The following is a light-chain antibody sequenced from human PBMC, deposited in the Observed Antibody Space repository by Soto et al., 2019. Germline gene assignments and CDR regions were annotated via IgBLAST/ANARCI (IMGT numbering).Light chain of an antibody. J-gene: IGKJ1*01. CDR3: QHYKSYSEA. CDR2: KAS. CDR1: QTISSW. V-gene: IGKV1-5*03. Sequence: DIQMTQSPSTLSGSVGDRVTITCRASQTISSWLAWYQQKPGKAPKILIYKASTLKSGVPSRFSGSGSGTEFTLTISSLQPDDFATYYCQHYKSYSEAFGQGTKVDSK.